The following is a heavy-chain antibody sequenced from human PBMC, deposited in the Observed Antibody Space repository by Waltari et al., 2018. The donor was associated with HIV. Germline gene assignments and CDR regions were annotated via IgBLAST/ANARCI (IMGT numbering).Heavy chain of an antibody. V-gene: IGHV3-49*03. D-gene: IGHD4-17*01. CDR1: GFSLGDFA. CDR2: IRSKAYGGTT. Sequence: EVQLGESGGGLVQPGRSLRLSCATSGFSLGDFAMSWFRQAPGKGLEWVGFIRSKAYGGTTQYAASVKGGFTISRDDSKSIAYLQMNSLKTEDTALHYCTRGTFTVTYYFDYWGRGTLVTVSS. J-gene: IGHJ4*02. CDR3: TRGTFTVTYYFDY.